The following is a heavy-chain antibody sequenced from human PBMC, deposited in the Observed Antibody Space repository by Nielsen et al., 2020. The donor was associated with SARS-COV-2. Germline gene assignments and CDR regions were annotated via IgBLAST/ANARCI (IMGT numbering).Heavy chain of an antibody. V-gene: IGHV3-30*13. CDR1: GFTLSHYG. Sequence: GESLKTSCAASGFTLSHYGMHWVRQTPGKGLEWVAVISYDGSNRDYADLVQGRVTISRDNSKNRVSLQMNSLSAEDTAVYYCVKDGYSATSQDYILEVWGQGTTVTVSS. CDR2: ISYDGSNR. J-gene: IGHJ6*02. D-gene: IGHD5-12*01. CDR3: VKDGYSATSQDYILEV.